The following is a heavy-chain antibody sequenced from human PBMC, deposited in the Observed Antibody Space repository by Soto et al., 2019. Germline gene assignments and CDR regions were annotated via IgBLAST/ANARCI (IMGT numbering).Heavy chain of an antibody. J-gene: IGHJ4*02. D-gene: IGHD1-7*01. CDR3: ARGLNWNYGAFDY. V-gene: IGHV4-34*01. CDR2: INHRGST. CDR1: GGSFSTYY. Sequence: SETLSLTCAVYGGSFSTYYWSWIRQPPGKGLERIGEINHRGSTNYNPSLKSRVTISVDTSKNQFSLNLISVTAADRAVYYCARGLNWNYGAFDYWGQGTLVTVSS.